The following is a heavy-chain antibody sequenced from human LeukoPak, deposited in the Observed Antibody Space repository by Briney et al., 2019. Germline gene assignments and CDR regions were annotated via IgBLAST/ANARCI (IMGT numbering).Heavy chain of an antibody. CDR3: ARRLTQYDCFDP. CDR1: GDSVSSNSVT. V-gene: IGHV6-1*01. Sequence: SQTLSLTCAISGDSVSSNSVTWNWIRQSPSRGLEWLGRTYYRSTWYSDYAVSVRGRIIVNPDTSKNQFSLHLNSVTPEDTAVYYCARRLTQYDCFDPWGQGILVTVSS. D-gene: IGHD2-2*01. J-gene: IGHJ5*02. CDR2: TYYRSTWYS.